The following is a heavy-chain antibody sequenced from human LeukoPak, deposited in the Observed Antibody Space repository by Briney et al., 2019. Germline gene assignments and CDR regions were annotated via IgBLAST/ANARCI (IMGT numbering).Heavy chain of an antibody. D-gene: IGHD1-26*01. V-gene: IGHV3-23*01. J-gene: IGHJ6*03. CDR1: GFTFSRYD. CDR3: ANNPVGGSYLFYYYMDV. CDR2: IGGIGGAI. Sequence: GGSLRLSCGASGFTFSRYDMSWVRQAPGKGLQWVSEIGGIGGAIYYADSVKGRFTISRDNSKNTLYLQMNSLRAEDTAVYYCANNPVGGSYLFYYYMDVWGKGTTVTVSS.